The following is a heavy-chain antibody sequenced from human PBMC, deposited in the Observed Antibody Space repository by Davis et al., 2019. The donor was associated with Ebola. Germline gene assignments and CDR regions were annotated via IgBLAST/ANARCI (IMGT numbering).Heavy chain of an antibody. Sequence: AASVKVSCKASGYTFTSYYMHWVRQAPGQGLEWMGIINPSGGSTSYAQKFQGRVTMTRDTSTSTVYMELRSLRSDDTAVYYCARDLGVATSDYWGQGTLVTVSS. CDR3: ARDLGVATSDY. J-gene: IGHJ4*02. V-gene: IGHV1-46*01. CDR1: GYTFTSYY. D-gene: IGHD5-12*01. CDR2: INPSGGST.